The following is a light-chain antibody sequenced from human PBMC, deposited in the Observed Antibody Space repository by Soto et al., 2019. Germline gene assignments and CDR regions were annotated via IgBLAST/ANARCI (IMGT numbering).Light chain of an antibody. CDR2: GAS. CDR1: QSVRSNY. J-gene: IGKJ2*01. V-gene: IGKV3-20*01. CDR3: QQYGGSPYT. Sequence: EIVLTQSPGTLSLSPGERATLSCRASQSVRSNYLAWYQQKPGQAPRLLVYGASSRATGIPDRFSGTGSGTDITLTISRLEPEDFAVYYCQQYGGSPYTFGQGTKLELK.